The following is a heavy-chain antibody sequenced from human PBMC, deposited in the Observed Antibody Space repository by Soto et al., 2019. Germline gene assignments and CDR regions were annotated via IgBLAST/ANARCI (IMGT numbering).Heavy chain of an antibody. Sequence: ASVKVSCKTSGYTFTEYGISWFRQAPGQGLEWVGWISPYNGKTNYIQEFQDRVTITTDTSSTTVYMDLRTLKSDDTAIYFCARADYGDTKIYSFDHWGQGTLVTVSS. V-gene: IGHV1-18*01. CDR1: GYTFTEYG. D-gene: IGHD4-17*01. CDR3: ARADYGDTKIYSFDH. CDR2: ISPYNGKT. J-gene: IGHJ4*02.